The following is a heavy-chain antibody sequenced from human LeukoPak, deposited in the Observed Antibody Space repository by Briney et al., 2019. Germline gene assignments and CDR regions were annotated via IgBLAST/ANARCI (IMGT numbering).Heavy chain of an antibody. D-gene: IGHD4-23*01. J-gene: IGHJ4*02. CDR3: AKGGGNSRVGYFDY. CDR2: ISGSGGST. CDR1: GFTFSSYA. Sequence: PGGSLRLSCAASGFTFSSYAMSWVRQAPGKGLEWVTAISGSGGSTYYADSVKGRFSISRDNSKNTLYLQMNSLRAEDTAVYYCAKGGGNSRVGYFDYWGQGTLVTVSS. V-gene: IGHV3-23*01.